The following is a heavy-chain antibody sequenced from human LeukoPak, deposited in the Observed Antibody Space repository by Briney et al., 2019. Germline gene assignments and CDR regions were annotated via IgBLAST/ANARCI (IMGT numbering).Heavy chain of an antibody. CDR3: ARGPGDGYYTERAFDI. CDR2: INPNSGGT. D-gene: IGHD5-24*01. J-gene: IGHJ3*02. CDR1: GYTFTGYY. Sequence: ASVKVSCKASGYTFTGYYMHWVRQAPGQGLEWMGWINPNSGGTNYAQKFQGRVTMTRDTSISTAYVELSRLRSDDTAVYYCARGPGDGYYTERAFDIWGQGAMVTVSS. V-gene: IGHV1-2*02.